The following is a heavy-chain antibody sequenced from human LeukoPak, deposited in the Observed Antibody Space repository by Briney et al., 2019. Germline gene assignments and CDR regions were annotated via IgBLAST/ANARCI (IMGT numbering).Heavy chain of an antibody. CDR1: GYTFTSYG. J-gene: IGHJ4*02. D-gene: IGHD6-13*01. CDR2: INPNSGGT. V-gene: IGHV1-2*04. Sequence: EASVKVSCKASGYTFTSYGISWVRQAPGQGLEWMGWINPNSGGTNYAQKFQGWVTMTRDTSISTAYMELSRLRSDDTAVYYCARVIAAAGTFGYWGQGTLVTVSS. CDR3: ARVIAAAGTFGY.